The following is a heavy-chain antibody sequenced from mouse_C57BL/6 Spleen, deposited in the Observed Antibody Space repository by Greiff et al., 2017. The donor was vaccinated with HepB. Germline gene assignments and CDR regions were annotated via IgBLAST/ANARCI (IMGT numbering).Heavy chain of an antibody. J-gene: IGHJ3*01. CDR3: ARGDYYGSSPRAWFAY. Sequence: QVQLQQPGAELVKPGASVKLSCKASGYTFTSYWMHWVKQRPGQGLEWMGMIHPNSGSTNYNEKFKSKATLTVDKSSSTAYMQLSSLTSEDSAVYYCARGDYYGSSPRAWFAYWGQGTLVTVSA. CDR1: GYTFTSYW. V-gene: IGHV1-64*01. CDR2: IHPNSGST. D-gene: IGHD1-1*01.